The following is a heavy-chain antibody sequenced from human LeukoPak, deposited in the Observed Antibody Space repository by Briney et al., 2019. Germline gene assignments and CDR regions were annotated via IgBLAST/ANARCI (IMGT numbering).Heavy chain of an antibody. D-gene: IGHD4-17*01. CDR3: ARDDYADYFDF. CDR2: VYNSGST. J-gene: IGHJ4*02. Sequence: SETLSLTCAVYGGSFSGYYWSWIRQPAGKGLEWIGRVYNSGSTDYNPSLKSRVTMSVDTSKNQFSLKLSSVTAADTAVYYCARDDYADYFDFWGQGTLVTVSS. V-gene: IGHV4-4*07. CDR1: GGSFSGYY.